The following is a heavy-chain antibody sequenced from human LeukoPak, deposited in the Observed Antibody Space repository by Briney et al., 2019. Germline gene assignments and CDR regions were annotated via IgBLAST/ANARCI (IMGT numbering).Heavy chain of an antibody. J-gene: IGHJ4*02. V-gene: IGHV3-73*01. D-gene: IGHD3-22*01. CDR2: IRSKANSYAT. CDR3: ARGGYYYDSSGYYFDY. CDR1: GFTFSGSA. Sequence: GGSLKLSCAASGFTFSGSAMHWVRQASGKGLEWVGRIRSKANSYATAYAASVKGRFTISRDDSKNTAYLQMNSLKTEDTAVYYCARGGYYYDSSGYYFDYWGQGTLVTVSS.